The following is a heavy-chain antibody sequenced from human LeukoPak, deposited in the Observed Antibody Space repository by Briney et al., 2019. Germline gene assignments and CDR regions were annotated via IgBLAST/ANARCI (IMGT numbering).Heavy chain of an antibody. CDR1: GFPLSSQW. D-gene: IGHD2-15*01. Sequence: GGSLTLSCAASGFPLSSQWEHCARQARGEGLVWFSRIYGDGSNTTYAHSEKRLLTISRDHDKITLYVNIYSRRAEDRSVYHCTSLKSWYSTDAFDIWGQGTMVTVSS. CDR2: IYGDGSNT. J-gene: IGHJ3*02. CDR3: TSLKSWYSTDAFDI. V-gene: IGHV3-74*03.